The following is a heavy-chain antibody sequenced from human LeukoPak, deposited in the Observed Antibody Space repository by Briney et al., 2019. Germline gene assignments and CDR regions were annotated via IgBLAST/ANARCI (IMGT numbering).Heavy chain of an antibody. CDR2: VARGGGHK. D-gene: IGHD4-11*01. Sequence: GGSLRLSCSASGFTFSDYGIQWVRQAPGKGLEWVAVVARGGGHKVDSDSVKGRLYISRDNSKTTAFLQMDSLRAEDAAVYFCAREHSHSNWFFDLWGPGTPVTVSS. CDR3: AREHSHSNWFFDL. CDR1: GFTFSDYG. V-gene: IGHV3-30*03. J-gene: IGHJ2*01.